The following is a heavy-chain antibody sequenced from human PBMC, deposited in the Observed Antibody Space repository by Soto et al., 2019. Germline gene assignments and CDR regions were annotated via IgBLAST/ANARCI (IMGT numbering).Heavy chain of an antibody. J-gene: IGHJ4*02. V-gene: IGHV4-34*01. Sequence: SETLSLTCAVYGGSFSGYYWSWIRQPPGKGLEWIGEINHSGSTNYNPSLKSRVTISVDTSKNQFSLKLSSVTAADTAVYYCARGGYGAGFYDYWGQGTLVTVSS. CDR1: GGSFSGYY. D-gene: IGHD4-17*01. CDR3: ARGGYGAGFYDY. CDR2: INHSGST.